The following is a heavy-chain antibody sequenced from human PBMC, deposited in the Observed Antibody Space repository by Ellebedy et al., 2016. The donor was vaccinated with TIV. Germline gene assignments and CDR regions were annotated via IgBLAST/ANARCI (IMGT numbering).Heavy chain of an antibody. J-gene: IGHJ6*02. Sequence: GESLKISCAASRFTFDDYGMSWVRQAPGKGLEWVSGINWNGGSTGYADSVKGRFTISRDNAKNSLYLQMNSLRAEDTALYYCARDYYDSSGYLYGMDVWGQGTTVTVSS. CDR3: ARDYYDSSGYLYGMDV. CDR1: RFTFDDYG. V-gene: IGHV3-20*04. D-gene: IGHD3-22*01. CDR2: INWNGGST.